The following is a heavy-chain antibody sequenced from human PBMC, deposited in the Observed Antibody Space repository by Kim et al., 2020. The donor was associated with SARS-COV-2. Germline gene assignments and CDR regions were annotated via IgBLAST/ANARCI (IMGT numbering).Heavy chain of an antibody. Sequence: SETLSLTCIVSGGSISDKSYYWGWIRQPPGKGPEWIGSMFYTGGVYHNPSLTSRVTISVDTSKNQFSLRLRSVTAADTAVYYCARNGPHYYDSTTGYYLNWFDPWGQGTLVTVFS. CDR2: MFYTGGV. J-gene: IGHJ5*02. D-gene: IGHD3-22*01. CDR1: GGSISDKSYY. V-gene: IGHV4-39*01. CDR3: ARNGPHYYDSTTGYYLNWFDP.